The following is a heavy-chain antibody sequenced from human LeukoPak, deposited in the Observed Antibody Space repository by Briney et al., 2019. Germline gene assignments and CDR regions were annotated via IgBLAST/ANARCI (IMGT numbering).Heavy chain of an antibody. CDR3: ARDSNSDILTPLDY. CDR2: INAGNGNT. Sequence: ASVKASCKASGYTFTSYAMHWVRQAPGQRLEWMGWINAGNGNTKYSQKFQGRVTITRDTSASTAYMELSSLRSEDTAVYYCARDSNSDILTPLDYWGQGTLVTVSS. D-gene: IGHD3-9*01. V-gene: IGHV1-3*01. J-gene: IGHJ4*02. CDR1: GYTFTSYA.